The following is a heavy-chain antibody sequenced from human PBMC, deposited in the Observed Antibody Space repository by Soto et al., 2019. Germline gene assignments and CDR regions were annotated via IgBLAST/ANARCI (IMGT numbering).Heavy chain of an antibody. CDR2: IYCSGST. D-gene: IGHD6-13*01. J-gene: IGHJ4*02. CDR3: ARAPSGSSWYYFDY. Sequence: SETLSLTCTVPGGSISSGGYYWSWIRQHPGKGLEWIGYIYCSGSTYYNPSLKSRVTISVDTSKNQFSLKLSSVTAADTAVYYCARAPSGSSWYYFDYWGQGTLVTVSS. V-gene: IGHV4-31*03. CDR1: GGSISSGGYY.